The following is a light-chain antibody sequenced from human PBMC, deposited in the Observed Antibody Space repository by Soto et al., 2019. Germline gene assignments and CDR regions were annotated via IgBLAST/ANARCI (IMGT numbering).Light chain of an antibody. CDR1: SSDVGDYNY. CDR2: DVS. Sequence: SALTQPRSVSGSPGQSVTISCTGTSSDVGDYNYVSWYQQHPGKAPKLMIYDVSNRPSGVPDRFSGSKSGNTASLTISGLQAEDEADYYCCSYVGTYTFEVFGTGTKVTVL. V-gene: IGLV2-11*01. J-gene: IGLJ1*01. CDR3: CSYVGTYTFEV.